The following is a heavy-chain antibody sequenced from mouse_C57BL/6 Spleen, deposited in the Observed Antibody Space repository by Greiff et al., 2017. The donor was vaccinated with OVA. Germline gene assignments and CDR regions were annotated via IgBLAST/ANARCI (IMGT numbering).Heavy chain of an antibody. CDR3: TRSAVATDYYAMDY. J-gene: IGHJ4*01. V-gene: IGHV1-15*01. CDR2: IDPETGGT. Sequence: VQVVESGAELVRPGASVTLSCKASGYTFTDYEMHWVKQTPVHGLEWIGAIDPETGGTAYNQKFKGKAILTADKSSSTAYMELRSLTSEDSAVYYCTRSAVATDYYAMDYWGQGTSVTVSS. D-gene: IGHD1-1*02. CDR1: GYTFTDYE.